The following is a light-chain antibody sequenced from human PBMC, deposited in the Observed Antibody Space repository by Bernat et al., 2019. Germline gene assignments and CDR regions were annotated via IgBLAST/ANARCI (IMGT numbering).Light chain of an antibody. V-gene: IGKV3-20*01. CDR3: HQYGSLPFT. J-gene: IGKJ2*01. CDR2: GAP. CDR1: RSLNSNY. Sequence: DTLLTQSPGTLSLSPGERATLSCRASRSLNSNYLAWFQHKPGQSPRLLFYGAPSRASAVPYRFTGSGSETDFTLTLERLEPEDSAVYYCHQYGSLPFTFGQGTKLAIQ.